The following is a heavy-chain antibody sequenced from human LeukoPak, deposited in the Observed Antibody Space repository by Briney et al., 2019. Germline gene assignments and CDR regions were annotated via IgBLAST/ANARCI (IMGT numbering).Heavy chain of an antibody. D-gene: IGHD1-26*01. J-gene: IGHJ4*02. CDR2: IWFDGSNT. CDR3: ARGLIVGATIDY. V-gene: IGHV3-33*01. CDR1: RFTFSHYA. Sequence: GGSLRLSCAASRFTFSHYAMHWVRQAAGKGVEWVAIIWFDGSNTYYADSVKGRFTISRDNSKNTLYLQMNSLRAVDTAVYYCARGLIVGATIDYWGQGTLVTVSS.